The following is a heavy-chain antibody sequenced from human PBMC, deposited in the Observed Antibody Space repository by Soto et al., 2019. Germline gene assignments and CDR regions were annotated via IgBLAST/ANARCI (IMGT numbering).Heavy chain of an antibody. J-gene: IGHJ6*02. D-gene: IGHD4-17*01. Sequence: QVQLVQSGAEVKKPGSSVKVSCKASGGTFSSYTISWVRQAPGQGLEWMGRIIPILGIANYAQKFQGRVTITADKSTSTAYMELSSLRSEDTAVYYCARGFGVTTVTTAFGYYYYYGMDVWGQGTTVTVSS. CDR3: ARGFGVTTVTTAFGYYYYYGMDV. CDR2: IIPILGIA. CDR1: GGTFSSYT. V-gene: IGHV1-69*02.